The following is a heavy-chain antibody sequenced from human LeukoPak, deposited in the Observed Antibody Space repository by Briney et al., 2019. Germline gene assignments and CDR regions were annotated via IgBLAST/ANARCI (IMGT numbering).Heavy chain of an antibody. J-gene: IGHJ4*02. CDR1: GFTVITND. CDR3: ARGVEPLAANTLAY. D-gene: IGHD1-14*01. Sequence: PGGSLRPSCAASGFTVITNDMTWVRQAPGKGLEWVSVLYSDRNTKYADSVQGRFTISRDNSKNTLYLEMNSLSPDDTAVYYCARGVEPLAANTLAYWGQGTLVTVSS. V-gene: IGHV3-53*01. CDR2: LYSDRNT.